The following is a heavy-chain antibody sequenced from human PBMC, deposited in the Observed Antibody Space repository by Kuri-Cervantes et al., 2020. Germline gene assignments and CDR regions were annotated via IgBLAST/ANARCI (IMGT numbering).Heavy chain of an antibody. CDR3: ARPPDGWQNAFDI. V-gene: IGHV3-7*01. Sequence: GGSLRLFCAASGFTFNNAWMSWVRQAPGKGLEWVANIKQDGSEKYYVDSVKGRFTISRDNAKNSLYLQMNSLRAEDTAVYYCARPPDGWQNAFDIWGQGTMVTVSS. CDR2: IKQDGSEK. D-gene: IGHD1-14*01. J-gene: IGHJ3*02. CDR1: GFTFNNAW.